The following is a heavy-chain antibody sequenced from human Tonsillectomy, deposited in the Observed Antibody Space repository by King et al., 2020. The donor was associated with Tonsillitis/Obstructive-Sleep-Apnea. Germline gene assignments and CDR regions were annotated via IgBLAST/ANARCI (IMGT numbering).Heavy chain of an antibody. Sequence: VQLVQSGAEVKKPGESLRISCKGSGYSFTSYWISWVRQMPGKGLEWMGRIDPSDSYTNYSPSFQGHVTISADKSISTAYLQWSSLKASDTAMYYCARQVISCTSLYYYYMDVWGKGTTVTVSS. CDR3: ARQVISCTSLYYYYMDV. CDR2: IDPSDSYT. CDR1: GYSFTSYW. D-gene: IGHD2-2*01. J-gene: IGHJ6*03. V-gene: IGHV5-10-1*01.